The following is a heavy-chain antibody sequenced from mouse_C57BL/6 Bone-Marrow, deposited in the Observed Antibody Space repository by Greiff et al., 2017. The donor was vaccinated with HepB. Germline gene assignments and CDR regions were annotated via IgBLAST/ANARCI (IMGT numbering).Heavy chain of an antibody. J-gene: IGHJ4*01. CDR1: GFTFSSYG. D-gene: IGHD1-1*01. CDR3: ARPSYYYGTPYYAMDY. V-gene: IGHV5-6*01. CDR2: ISSGGSYT. Sequence: DVQLVESGGDLVKPGGSLKLSCAASGFTFSSYGMSWVRQTPDKRLEWVATISSGGSYTYYPDSVKGRFTISRDNAKNTLYLQMSSLKSEDTAMYYCARPSYYYGTPYYAMDYWGQGTSVTVSS.